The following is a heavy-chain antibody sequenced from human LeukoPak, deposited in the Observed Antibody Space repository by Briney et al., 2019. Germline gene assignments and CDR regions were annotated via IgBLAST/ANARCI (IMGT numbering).Heavy chain of an antibody. D-gene: IGHD3-22*01. J-gene: IGHJ5*02. CDR2: INHSGST. V-gene: IGHV4-34*01. CDR1: GGSFSGYY. CDR3: AXXXRDXSGYYPNNWFDP. Sequence: SETLSLTCAVYGGSFSGYYWSWIRQPPGKGLEWIGEINHSGSTNYNPSLKSRVTISVDTSKNQFSLKLSSVTAADPAVYYCAXXXRDXSGYYPNNWFDPWGQGTLVTVSS.